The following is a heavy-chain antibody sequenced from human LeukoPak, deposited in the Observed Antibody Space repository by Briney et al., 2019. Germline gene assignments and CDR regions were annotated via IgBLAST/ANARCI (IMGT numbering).Heavy chain of an antibody. Sequence: GGSLRLSCAASGFTFSSYAMSWVRQAPGKGLEWVAVISTTSKTIYYVDSVKGRFTISRDNSKNTLYLQMNSLRAEDTAVYYCAKDMITFGGVPCYWGQGTLVTVSS. CDR1: GFTFSSYA. D-gene: IGHD3-16*01. CDR2: ISTTSKTI. V-gene: IGHV3-23*01. CDR3: AKDMITFGGVPCY. J-gene: IGHJ4*02.